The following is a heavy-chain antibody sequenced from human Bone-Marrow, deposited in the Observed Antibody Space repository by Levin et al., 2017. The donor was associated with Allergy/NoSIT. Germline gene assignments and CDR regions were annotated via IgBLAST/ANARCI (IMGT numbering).Heavy chain of an antibody. D-gene: IGHD6-13*01. CDR3: ARRAIATSGTPYFDD. V-gene: IGHV3-9*01. CDR2: INWDSAAI. J-gene: IGHJ4*02. CDR1: GFTFEDYG. Sequence: GGSLRLSCAASGFTFEDYGMHWVRQAPGKGLEWVSAINWDSAAIGYADSVKGRFTISRDNAKNSLYLQMNSLRPEDTAFYYCARRAIATSGTPYFDDWGQGTLVTVSS.